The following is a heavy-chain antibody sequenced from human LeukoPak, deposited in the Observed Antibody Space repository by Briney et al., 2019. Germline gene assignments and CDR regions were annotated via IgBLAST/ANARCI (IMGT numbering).Heavy chain of an antibody. CDR2: IKSKTDGGTT. Sequence: PGGSLRLSCAASGFTFSNAWMSWVRQAPGKGLEWVGRIKSKTDGGTTDYAAPVKGRFTISRDDSKNTLYLQMNSLKTEVTAVYYCTTDLSMVRRVLLQIVVGLYDYWGQGTLVTVSS. V-gene: IGHV3-15*01. D-gene: IGHD3-10*01. J-gene: IGHJ4*02. CDR1: GFTFSNAW. CDR3: TTDLSMVRRVLLQIVVGLYDY.